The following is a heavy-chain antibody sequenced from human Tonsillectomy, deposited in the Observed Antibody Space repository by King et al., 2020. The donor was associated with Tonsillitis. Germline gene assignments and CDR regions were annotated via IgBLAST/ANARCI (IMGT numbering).Heavy chain of an antibody. D-gene: IGHD3-22*01. CDR1: GFTFNNYD. CDR3: AKDLGDFYDSSGYFDY. V-gene: IGHV3-30*18. Sequence: VQLVESGGGVAQPGRSLRLSCAASGFTFNNYDMHWVRQAPGKGLEGGAVISYDESNKYYADSVKGRFTISRVNSKSTLYLQMNSLSAEDTAFYYCAKDLGDFYDSSGYFDYWGQGTLVTVSS. J-gene: IGHJ4*02. CDR2: ISYDESNK.